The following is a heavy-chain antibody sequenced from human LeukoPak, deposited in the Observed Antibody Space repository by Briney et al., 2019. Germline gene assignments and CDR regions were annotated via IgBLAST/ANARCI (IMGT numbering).Heavy chain of an antibody. V-gene: IGHV3-21*01. CDR1: GFTFSSYA. D-gene: IGHD6-6*01. J-gene: IGHJ4*02. CDR2: ISSSSSYI. CDR3: ARTQAWDSSFGY. Sequence: PGGSLRLSCEASGFTFSSYAMSWVRQAPGKGLEWVSAISSSSSYIYYADSVKGRFTISRDNAKNSLYLQMNSLRAEDTAVYYCARTQAWDSSFGYWGRGTLVTVSS.